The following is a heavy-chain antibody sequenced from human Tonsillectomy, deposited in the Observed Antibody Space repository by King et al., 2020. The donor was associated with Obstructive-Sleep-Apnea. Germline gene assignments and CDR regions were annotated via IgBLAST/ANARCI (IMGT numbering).Heavy chain of an antibody. D-gene: IGHD6-13*01. Sequence: VQLQQWGAGLLKPSETLSLTCAVYGGSFSDFSWSWIRQPPGKGLECIGEINHSGSSNYNPSLKSRVTMSVDTSKNQFSLKLSSVTAADTAVYYCARGVIAAAGEGMDVWGQGTTVTVSS. CDR2: INHSGSS. CDR3: ARGVIAAAGEGMDV. CDR1: GGSFSDFS. V-gene: IGHV4-34*01. J-gene: IGHJ6*02.